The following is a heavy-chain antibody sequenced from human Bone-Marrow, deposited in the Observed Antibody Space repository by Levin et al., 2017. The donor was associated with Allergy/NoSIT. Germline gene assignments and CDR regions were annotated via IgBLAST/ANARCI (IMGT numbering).Heavy chain of an antibody. V-gene: IGHV3-30*18. CDR1: GFTFSNYG. CDR3: AKGRRATSFSSVDY. Sequence: GESLKISCAASGFTFSNYGMHWVRQAPGKGLEWVAGKSYDGNEKYYAASVKGRFTISRDPSNNTLYLQMNSLRVEDTALYYCAKGRRATSFSSVDYWGQGTLVTVSS. CDR2: KSYDGNEK. J-gene: IGHJ4*02. D-gene: IGHD6-6*01.